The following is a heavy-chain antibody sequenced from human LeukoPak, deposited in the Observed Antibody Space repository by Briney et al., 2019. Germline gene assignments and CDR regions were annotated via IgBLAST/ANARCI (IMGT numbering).Heavy chain of an antibody. CDR2: ISYDGSNK. J-gene: IGHJ4*02. D-gene: IGHD5-18*01. V-gene: IGHV3-30-3*01. CDR3: AREDGVQLWLPDY. Sequence: PGRSLRLSCAASGFTFSSYAMHWVRQAPGKGLEWVAVISYDGSNKYYADSVKGRFTISRDNSKNTLYLQMNSLRAEDTAVYYCAREDGVQLWLPDYWGRGTLVTVSS. CDR1: GFTFSSYA.